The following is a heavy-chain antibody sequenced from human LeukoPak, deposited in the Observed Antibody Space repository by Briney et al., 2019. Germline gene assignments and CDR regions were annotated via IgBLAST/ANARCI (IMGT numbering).Heavy chain of an antibody. V-gene: IGHV4-39*07. CDR2: IYYSGST. J-gene: IGHJ4*02. CDR1: GGSISSSSYY. Sequence: SETLSLTCTVSGGSISSSSYYWGWIRQPPGKGLEWIGSIYYSGSTYYNPSLKSRVTISVDTPKNQFSLKLTSVTAADTAVYYCARVSIGVVRATTSFDYWGQGTLVTVSS. D-gene: IGHD1-26*01. CDR3: ARVSIGVVRATTSFDY.